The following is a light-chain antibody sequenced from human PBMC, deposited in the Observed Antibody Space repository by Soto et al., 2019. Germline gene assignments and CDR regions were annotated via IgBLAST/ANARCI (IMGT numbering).Light chain of an antibody. CDR2: AAS. CDR1: QSISSY. J-gene: IGKJ4*01. CDR3: QQSYSTVT. V-gene: IGKV1-39*01. Sequence: DIQMTQSPSSLSASVGDRVTITCRASQSISSYLNWYQQKPGKAPKLLIYAASSLQSGVPSRFSGSGSGTDFTLTIRSLQPEEFATYYCQQSYSTVTFGGGTKVEIK.